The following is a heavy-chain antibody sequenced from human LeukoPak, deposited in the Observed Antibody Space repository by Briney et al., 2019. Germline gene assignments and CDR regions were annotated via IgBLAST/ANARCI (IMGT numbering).Heavy chain of an antibody. CDR3: AREEGLSTSDYYYGMDV. D-gene: IGHD2-2*01. V-gene: IGHV1-69*01. Sequence: RASVKVSCKASGGTFSSYAISWVRQAPGQGLEWMGGIIPIFGTANYAQKFQGRVTITADESTSTAYMELSSLRSEDTAVYYCAREEGLSTSDYYYGMDVWGQGTRVTVSS. CDR2: IIPIFGTA. CDR1: GGTFSSYA. J-gene: IGHJ6*02.